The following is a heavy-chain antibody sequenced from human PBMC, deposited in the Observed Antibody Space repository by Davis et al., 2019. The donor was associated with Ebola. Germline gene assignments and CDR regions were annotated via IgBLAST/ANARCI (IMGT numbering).Heavy chain of an antibody. Sequence: ASVKVSCKASGYTFTSYAMHWVRQAPGQRLEWMGWINAGNGNTKYSQKFQGRVTITRDTSASTAYMELSSLRSEDTAVYYCARGGQDDSYGRLVVFDIWGQGTMVTVSS. CDR2: INAGNGNT. CDR3: ARGGQDDSYGRLVVFDI. CDR1: GYTFTSYA. D-gene: IGHD5-18*01. J-gene: IGHJ3*02. V-gene: IGHV1-3*01.